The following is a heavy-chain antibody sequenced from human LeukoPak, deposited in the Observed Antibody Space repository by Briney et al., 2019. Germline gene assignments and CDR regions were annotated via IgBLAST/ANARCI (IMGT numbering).Heavy chain of an antibody. CDR3: ARDGRYSYEAADY. Sequence: PGGSLRLSCAASGFTFSNSWMTWVRQGPGKGLEWVAKISKDGSEKYYVDSVKGRFTISRDNAKNSLYLQMNSLRAEDTAVYYCARDGRYSYEAADYWGQGTLVTVSS. CDR1: GFTFSNSW. D-gene: IGHD5-18*01. CDR2: ISKDGSEK. J-gene: IGHJ4*02. V-gene: IGHV3-7*01.